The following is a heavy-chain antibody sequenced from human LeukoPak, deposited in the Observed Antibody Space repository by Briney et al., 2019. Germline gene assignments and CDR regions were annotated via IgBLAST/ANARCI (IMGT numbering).Heavy chain of an antibody. V-gene: IGHV4-59*01. D-gene: IGHD6-13*01. Sequence: SETLSLTCTVSSGSISTYYCSWIRQPPGKALECIGYIYYSGSTDYNPSLKSRVTVSVDTSKNQFSLKLISVTAADTAVYYCARVNSSSWYLDYWGQGTLVTVSS. CDR2: IYYSGST. J-gene: IGHJ4*02. CDR1: SGSISTYY. CDR3: ARVNSSSWYLDY.